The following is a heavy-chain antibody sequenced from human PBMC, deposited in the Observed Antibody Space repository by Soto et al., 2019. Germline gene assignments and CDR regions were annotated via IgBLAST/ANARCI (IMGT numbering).Heavy chain of an antibody. CDR1: GFTFSSYS. J-gene: IGHJ4*02. CDR2: ITKNSGSI. V-gene: IGHV3-48*04. Sequence: EVQLVESGGGLVQPGGSLRVSCVASGFTFSSYSMNWVRQAPGKGLEWVSYITKNSGSIFYADSVKGRFAIARDNAKNSLFLQMSSLRAEDTAVYYCAREGSLTVSGLDLDYWGQGILVTVSS. CDR3: AREGSLTVSGLDLDY. D-gene: IGHD3-3*01.